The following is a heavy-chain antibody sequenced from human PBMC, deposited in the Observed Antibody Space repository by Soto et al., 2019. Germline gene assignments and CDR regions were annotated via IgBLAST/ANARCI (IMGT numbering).Heavy chain of an antibody. CDR2: INPNSGGT. V-gene: IGHV1-2*02. J-gene: IGHJ4*02. CDR3: ARDDSSGYSYFDY. CDR1: GYTFTGYY. Sequence: ASVKLSCKASGYTFTGYYMHWVRQAPGQGLEWMGWINPNSGGTNYAQKFQGRVTMTRDTSISTAYMELSRLRSDDTAVYYCARDDSSGYSYFDYWGQGTLVTVSS. D-gene: IGHD3-22*01.